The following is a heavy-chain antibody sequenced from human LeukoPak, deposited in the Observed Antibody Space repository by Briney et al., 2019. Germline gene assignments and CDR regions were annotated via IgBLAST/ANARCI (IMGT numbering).Heavy chain of an antibody. CDR2: IYYSGNT. CDR3: ARHIRSIAVAAPFDY. Sequence: SETLSLTCTVSGVSISSSNSYWGWIRQPPGKGLEWIGSIYYSGNTYYNASLKSQVSISIDTSKNRFSLKLSSVTAADTAVYYCARHIRSIAVAAPFDYWGQGTLVTVSS. V-gene: IGHV4-39*01. CDR1: GVSISSSNSY. J-gene: IGHJ4*02. D-gene: IGHD6-19*01.